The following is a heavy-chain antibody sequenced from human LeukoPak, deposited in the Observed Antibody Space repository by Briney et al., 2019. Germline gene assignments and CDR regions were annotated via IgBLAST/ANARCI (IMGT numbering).Heavy chain of an antibody. CDR3: ARDFDELLRFNWFDP. CDR1: GGAISSYY. Sequence: SETLSLTCTVSGGAISSYYWSWIRQPAGKGLEWIGRIYTGGSTNYNPSLKTRVTMSVDTSKNKFSLKLSSVTAADTAVYYCARDFDELLRFNWFDPWGQGTLVTVSS. V-gene: IGHV4-4*07. D-gene: IGHD1-26*01. CDR2: IYTGGST. J-gene: IGHJ5*02.